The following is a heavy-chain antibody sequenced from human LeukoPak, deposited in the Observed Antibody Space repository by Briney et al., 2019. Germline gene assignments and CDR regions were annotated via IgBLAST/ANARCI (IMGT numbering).Heavy chain of an antibody. D-gene: IGHD6-19*01. J-gene: IGHJ4*02. V-gene: IGHV4-59*01. CDR2: IYYSGTT. CDR1: GGTISSYY. Sequence: SETLSLTCTVSGGTISSYYWSWIRQPPGKGLEWIGYIYYSGTTNYNPSLRSRVTISVDTSKNQFSLNLSSVTAADTAVYYCESDSVWFIYGGQGIPVTVSS. CDR3: ESDSVWFIY.